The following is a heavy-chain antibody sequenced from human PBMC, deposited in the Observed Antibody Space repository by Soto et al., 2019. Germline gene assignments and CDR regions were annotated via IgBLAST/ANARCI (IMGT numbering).Heavy chain of an antibody. CDR1: GYTFTSYG. Sequence: ASVKVSCKASGYTFTSYGISWVRQAPGQGLEWMGWISAYSGSTYYNPSLKSRVTISVDTSKNQFSLKLSSVTAADTAVYYCARDHPVVTTDYGMDVWGQGTTVTVSS. CDR2: ISAYSGST. D-gene: IGHD4-4*01. J-gene: IGHJ6*02. CDR3: ARDHPVVTTDYGMDV. V-gene: IGHV1-18*01.